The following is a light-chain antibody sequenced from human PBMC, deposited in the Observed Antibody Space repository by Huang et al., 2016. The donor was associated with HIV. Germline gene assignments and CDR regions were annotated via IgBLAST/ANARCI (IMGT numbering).Light chain of an antibody. CDR1: QDIRNS. J-gene: IGKJ1*01. CDR2: DAS. V-gene: IGKV1-NL1*01. CDR3: QQYYTSRA. Sequence: DIQMTQSPSSLSASVGDRVTLTCRASQDIRNSVAWYQHKPGKAPKLLLHDASRLGSGVPARFSGSGSGTNYTLTISGLQHEDAATYYCQQYYTSRAFGQGTKVEIK.